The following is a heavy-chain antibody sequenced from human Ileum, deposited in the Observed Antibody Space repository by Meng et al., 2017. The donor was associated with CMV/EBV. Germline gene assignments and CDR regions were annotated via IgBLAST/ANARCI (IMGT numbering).Heavy chain of an antibody. CDR2: INHSGRT. CDR1: DASFSDYF. Sequence: YDASFSDYFWAWIRQPPGKGLEWIGEINHSGRTNYNPSLKSRVTISVDTSKNQFSLKLSSVTAADTAVYYCARGQRITLVRGGRFDPWGQGTLVTVSS. J-gene: IGHJ5*02. D-gene: IGHD3-10*01. CDR3: ARGQRITLVRGGRFDP. V-gene: IGHV4-34*01.